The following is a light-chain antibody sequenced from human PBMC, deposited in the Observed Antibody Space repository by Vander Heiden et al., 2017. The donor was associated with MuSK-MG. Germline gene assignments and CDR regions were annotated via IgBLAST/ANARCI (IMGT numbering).Light chain of an antibody. V-gene: IGLV2-8*01. Sequence: SALHQPPSASGSPGQSVTLSCSGTSSDVGGQNYVSWYQKHTGKAPNLMIYEVRKRPSGVPDLFSGSKSGNTASLTVSELKAEDEADYYSSSESGSNNVVFGGGTKLTVL. CDR1: SSDVGGQNY. CDR2: EVR. CDR3: SSESGSNNVV. J-gene: IGLJ2*01.